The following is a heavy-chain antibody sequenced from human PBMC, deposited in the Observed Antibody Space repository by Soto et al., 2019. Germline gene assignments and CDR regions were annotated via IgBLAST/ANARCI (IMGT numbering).Heavy chain of an antibody. CDR2: ISSYGSDT. Sequence: EVQLVESGGGLVLPGGSLRLSCAASGFTFSRYWMHWVRQAPGKGLVWVSRISSYGSDTHYADSVKGPFTISRDNAKNTLYLQMNRLRADDTAVYYCASNYAYAEGYYWYGIDVWGQGTTVTVSS. D-gene: IGHD3-16*01. J-gene: IGHJ6*02. CDR3: ASNYAYAEGYYWYGIDV. V-gene: IGHV3-74*01. CDR1: GFTFSRYW.